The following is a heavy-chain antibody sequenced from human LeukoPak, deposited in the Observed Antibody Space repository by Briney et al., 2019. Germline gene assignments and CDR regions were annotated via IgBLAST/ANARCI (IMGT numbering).Heavy chain of an antibody. V-gene: IGHV4-34*01. J-gene: IGHJ3*02. D-gene: IGHD2-21*02. CDR3: ARRVVVTATDAFDI. CDR1: GGSFSGYY. Sequence: EPSETLSLTCAVYGGSFSGYYWSWIRQPPGKGLEWIGEMNHSGSTNYNPSLKSRVTISVDTSKNQFSLKLSSVTAADTAVYYCARRVVVTATDAFDIWGQRTMVTVSS. CDR2: MNHSGST.